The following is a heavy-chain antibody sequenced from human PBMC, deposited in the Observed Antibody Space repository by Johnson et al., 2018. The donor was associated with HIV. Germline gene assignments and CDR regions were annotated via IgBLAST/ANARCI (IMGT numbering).Heavy chain of an antibody. CDR2: ISYDGSNK. CDR1: GFTFSSYA. J-gene: IGHJ3*02. CDR3: AREGGDGYSPSAFDI. D-gene: IGHD5-24*01. V-gene: IGHV3-30-3*01. Sequence: QVQLVESGGGVVQPGTSLRLSCAASGFTFSSYAMHWVRQAPGKGLEWVAVISYDGSNKYYADSVKGRFTISRDNSKNTLYLQMNSLRAEDTAVYYCAREGGDGYSPSAFDIWGQGTMVTVSS.